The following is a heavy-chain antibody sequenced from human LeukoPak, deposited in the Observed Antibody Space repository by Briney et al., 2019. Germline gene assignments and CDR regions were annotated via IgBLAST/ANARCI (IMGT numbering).Heavy chain of an antibody. CDR1: GGSFSGYY. CDR3: ARVGVAAAGTRVDAFDI. D-gene: IGHD6-13*01. Sequence: PSETLSLTCAVYGGSFSGYYWSWIRQPPGKGLEWIGEINHSGSTNYNPSLKSRVTISVDTSKNQFSLKLSSVTAADTAVYYCARVGVAAAGTRVDAFDIWGQGTMVTVSS. J-gene: IGHJ3*02. V-gene: IGHV4-34*01. CDR2: INHSGST.